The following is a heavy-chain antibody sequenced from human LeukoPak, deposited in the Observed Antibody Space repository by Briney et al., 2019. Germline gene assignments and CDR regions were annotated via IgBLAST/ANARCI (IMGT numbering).Heavy chain of an antibody. V-gene: IGHV3-23*01. CDR1: GFTFSSYG. Sequence: PGGTLRLSCAASGFTFSSYGMSWVRQAPGKGLEWVSAISGSGGSTYYADSVKGRFTISRDNAKNSLYLQMNSLRAEDTAVYYCASNTYYYDSSGPKNGGFDYWGQGTLVTVSS. CDR2: ISGSGGST. D-gene: IGHD3-22*01. J-gene: IGHJ4*02. CDR3: ASNTYYYDSSGPKNGGFDY.